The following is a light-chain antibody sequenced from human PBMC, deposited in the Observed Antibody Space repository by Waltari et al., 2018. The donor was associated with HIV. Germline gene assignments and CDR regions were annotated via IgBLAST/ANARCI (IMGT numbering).Light chain of an antibody. Sequence: QAVVTQEPSLTVSPGGTVTLTCGSSIGAVTSSHYPYWFQQKPGQAPRTLSDDTSYKHSWTPARFSGSLLGGKAALTLSGAQPEDEADYYCLLYYSGARVFGGGTRLTVL. J-gene: IGLJ2*01. V-gene: IGLV7-46*01. CDR3: LLYYSGARV. CDR2: DTS. CDR1: IGAVTSSHY.